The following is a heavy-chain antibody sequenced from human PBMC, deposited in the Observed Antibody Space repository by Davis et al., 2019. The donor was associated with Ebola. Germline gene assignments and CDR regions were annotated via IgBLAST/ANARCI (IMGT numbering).Heavy chain of an antibody. CDR1: GFTFSRSA. CDR2: ISANGDVT. J-gene: IGHJ1*01. CDR3: AKGDRYSGWTH. Sequence: GGSLRLSCAASGFTFSRSAMSWVRQAPGKGLEWVSAISANGDVTNHADSVKGRFTISRDNSKITLYLQMNSLRVEDTALYYCAKGDRYSGWTHWGQGTLVTVSS. D-gene: IGHD6-19*01. V-gene: IGHV3-23*01.